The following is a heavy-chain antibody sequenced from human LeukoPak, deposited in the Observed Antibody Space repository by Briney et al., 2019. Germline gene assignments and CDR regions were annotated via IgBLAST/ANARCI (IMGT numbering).Heavy chain of an antibody. CDR3: ARDRWQVAATGGYGMDV. V-gene: IGHV3-30-3*01. CDR1: RFTFSSYA. CDR2: MAYDGNNK. Sequence: PGRALRLSCAASRFTFSSYAMHWVRQAPGKGLEWVAVMAYDGNNKYYADSVKGQFTISRDNSKSTLYLQMNSLKTEDTAVYYCARDRWQVAATGGYGMDVWGQGTTVTVSS. D-gene: IGHD6-13*01. J-gene: IGHJ6*02.